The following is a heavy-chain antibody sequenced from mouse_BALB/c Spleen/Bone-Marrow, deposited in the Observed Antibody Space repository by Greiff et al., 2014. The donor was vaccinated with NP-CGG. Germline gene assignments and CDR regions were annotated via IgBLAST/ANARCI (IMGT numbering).Heavy chain of an antibody. Sequence: VQLQQSGAELVKPGASVKLSCKASGYTFTSYYMYWVKQRPGQGLEWIGEINPSNGGTNFNEKFKNKATLTVDKSSSTAYTQLSSLIFEVSAVNDSASSKGNRFAYWGQGTLVTVS. CDR2: INPSNGGT. CDR1: GYTFTSYY. CDR3: ASSKGNRFAY. J-gene: IGHJ3*01. D-gene: IGHD2-1*01. V-gene: IGHV1S81*02.